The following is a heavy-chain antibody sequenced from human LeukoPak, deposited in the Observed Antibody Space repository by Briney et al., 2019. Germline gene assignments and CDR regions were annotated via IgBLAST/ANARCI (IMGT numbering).Heavy chain of an antibody. CDR3: TRNWGSDNWFDP. CDR1: GFTFSSYS. Sequence: GGSLRLSCAASGFTFSSYSMNWVRQAPGKGLEWVSFIDTSASYVYYGDSVKGRFTISRDDSKSTLYLQMNSLRAEDTAVYYCTRNWGSDNWFDPGAREPWSPSPQ. V-gene: IGHV3-21*04. J-gene: IGHJ5*02. D-gene: IGHD7-27*01. CDR2: IDTSASYV.